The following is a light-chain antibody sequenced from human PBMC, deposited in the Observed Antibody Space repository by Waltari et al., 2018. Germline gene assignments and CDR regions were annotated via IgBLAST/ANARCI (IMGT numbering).Light chain of an antibody. CDR3: TSLAAGSTWV. CDR2: EVT. J-gene: IGLJ3*02. CDR1: SSDVGYYNY. V-gene: IGLV2-8*01. Sequence: QSALTQPPSASGSPGQSVTIACTGTSSDVGYYNYVSWYQQHPGKAPKLVLYEVTKRPSGVPVRFSGSKSDNTASLTVSGVQVEDEADYYCTSLAAGSTWVFGGGTKLTVL.